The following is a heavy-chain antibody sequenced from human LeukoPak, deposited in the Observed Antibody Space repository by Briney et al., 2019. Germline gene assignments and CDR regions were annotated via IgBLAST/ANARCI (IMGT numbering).Heavy chain of an antibody. CDR2: VYYSGTT. D-gene: IGHD3-10*01. V-gene: IGHV4-59*12. Sequence: SETLSLTCTVSGDSISTYYWTWIRQPPGEGLEWIGYVYYSGTTNYNPSLKSRVTISVDTSKNHFSLKLTSVTAADTAVYYCASKRTPAYYYGSGSYYIYWGQGTLVTVSS. CDR1: GDSISTYY. J-gene: IGHJ4*02. CDR3: ASKRTPAYYYGSGSYYIY.